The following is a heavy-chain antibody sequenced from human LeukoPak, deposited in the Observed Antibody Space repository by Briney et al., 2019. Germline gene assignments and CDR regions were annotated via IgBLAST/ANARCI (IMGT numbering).Heavy chain of an antibody. CDR3: ARENIRDGYNFVDY. Sequence: SETLSLTCTVSGGSTSSYYWSWIRQPPGKGLEWIGYIYYSGGTNYNPSLKSRVTISVDTSNNQFSLELTSVTAADTAVYYCARENIRDGYNFVDYWGQGTLVTVSS. CDR2: IYYSGGT. CDR1: GGSTSSYY. D-gene: IGHD5-24*01. V-gene: IGHV4-59*01. J-gene: IGHJ4*02.